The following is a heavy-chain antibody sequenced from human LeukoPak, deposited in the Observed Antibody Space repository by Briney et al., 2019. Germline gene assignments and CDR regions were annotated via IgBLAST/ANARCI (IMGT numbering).Heavy chain of an antibody. CDR2: MYASGST. CDR3: ARHLRYSSSWYGWFDP. D-gene: IGHD6-13*01. CDR1: GGSISSGSYY. J-gene: IGHJ5*02. V-gene: IGHV4-61*02. Sequence: SQTLSLTCTVSGGSISSGSYYWNWIRQPAGKGLEWIGRMYASGSTNYNPSLKSRATISLDTSKNQFSLKLSSVTAADTAVYYCARHLRYSSSWYGWFDPWGQGTLVTVSS.